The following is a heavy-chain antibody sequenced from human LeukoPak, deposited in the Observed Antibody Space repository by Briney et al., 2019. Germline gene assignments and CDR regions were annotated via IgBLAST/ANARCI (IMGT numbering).Heavy chain of an antibody. V-gene: IGHV3-30*18. J-gene: IGHJ4*02. Sequence: QSGGSLRLSCAASGFTFSSYGIHWVRQAPAKGLEWVAIISYDGSNKYYADSVKGRFTISRDNSKNTLYLQMNSLRAEDTAVYYCAKSTTVTQRGYFDYWGQGTLVTVSS. D-gene: IGHD4-17*01. CDR1: GFTFSSYG. CDR3: AKSTTVTQRGYFDY. CDR2: ISYDGSNK.